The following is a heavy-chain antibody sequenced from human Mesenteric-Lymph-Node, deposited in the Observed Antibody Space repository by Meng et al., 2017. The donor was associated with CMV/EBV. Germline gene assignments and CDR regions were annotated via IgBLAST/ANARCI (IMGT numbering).Heavy chain of an antibody. Sequence: SETLSLTFAVYGGSFSGYYWSWIRQLPGKGLEWFGEINHSGSTNYNPSLKSRVTISVDTSKNQLSLKLGSVAAADTAVYYCARRFTILYGMDVWGRGTTVTVSS. CDR1: GGSFSGYY. V-gene: IGHV4-34*01. CDR2: INHSGST. J-gene: IGHJ6*02. CDR3: ARRFTILYGMDV. D-gene: IGHD3-3*01.